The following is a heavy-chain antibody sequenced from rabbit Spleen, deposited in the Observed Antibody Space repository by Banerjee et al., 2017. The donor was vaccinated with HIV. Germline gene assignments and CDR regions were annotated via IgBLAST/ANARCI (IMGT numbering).Heavy chain of an antibody. Sequence: QEQLVESGGGLVQPGGSLKLSCKASGFDFSNYGVSWVRQTPGKGLEWIGYIDPIFGRTYSASWVDGRFTISRHNAQNTLYLQLSSLTAADTATYFCVRDLGYDDYTEKGYFNLWGPGTLVTVS. J-gene: IGHJ4*01. CDR1: GFDFSNYG. CDR3: VRDLGYDDYTEKGYFNL. V-gene: IGHV1S47*01. CDR2: IDPIFGRT. D-gene: IGHD2-1*01.